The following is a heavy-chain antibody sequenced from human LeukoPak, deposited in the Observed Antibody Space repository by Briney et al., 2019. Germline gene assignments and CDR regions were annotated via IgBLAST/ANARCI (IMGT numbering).Heavy chain of an antibody. Sequence: GGSLRLSCAASGFTFSNAWMSWVRLAPGKGLEWVGRIESKTDGGTTDYAAPVKGRFTISRDDSKNTLYLQMNSLKTEDTAVYYCTTALPAVTASFYYYYMDVWGKGTTVTVSS. V-gene: IGHV3-15*04. CDR2: IESKTDGGTT. J-gene: IGHJ6*03. CDR3: TTALPAVTASFYYYYMDV. CDR1: GFTFSNAW. D-gene: IGHD2-21*02.